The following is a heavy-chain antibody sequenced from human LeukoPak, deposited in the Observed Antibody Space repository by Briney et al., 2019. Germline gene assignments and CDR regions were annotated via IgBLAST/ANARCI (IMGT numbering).Heavy chain of an antibody. D-gene: IGHD6-19*01. J-gene: IGHJ4*02. CDR1: GFTFSSYA. Sequence: GGSLRLSCAASGFTFSSYAMNWVRQAPGKGLEWVSSISSSSSYIYYADSVKGRFTISRDNAKNSLYLQMNSLRAEDTAVYYCARVVYSSGGFDYWGQGTLVTVSS. CDR3: ARVVYSSGGFDY. CDR2: ISSSSSYI. V-gene: IGHV3-21*01.